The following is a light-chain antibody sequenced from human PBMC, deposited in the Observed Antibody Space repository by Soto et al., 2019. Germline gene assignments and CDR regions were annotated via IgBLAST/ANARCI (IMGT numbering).Light chain of an antibody. CDR2: DVS. V-gene: IGLV2-14*01. CDR3: SSYTSGSTVV. J-gene: IGLJ2*01. Sequence: QSVLTQPASVSGSPGQSITISCTGTSSDVGGYNYVSWYQQHPGKAPKLMIYDVSNRPSGVSNRFSGSKSGNTASLTISGPQAEDEAYYYCSSYTSGSTVVFAGGTKLTAL. CDR1: SSDVGGYNY.